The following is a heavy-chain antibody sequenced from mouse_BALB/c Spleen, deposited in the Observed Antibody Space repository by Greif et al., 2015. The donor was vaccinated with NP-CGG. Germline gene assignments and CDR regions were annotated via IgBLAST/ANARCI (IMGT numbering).Heavy chain of an antibody. CDR3: ARYDGYYYYAMDY. J-gene: IGHJ4*01. V-gene: IGHV5-12-1*01. Sequence: EVMLVESGGGLVKPGGSLKLSCAASGFAFSSYDMSWVRQTPEKRLEWVAYISSVGGSTYYPDTVKGRFTISRDNAKNTLYLQMSSLKSEDTAMYYCARYDGYYYYAMDYWGQGTSVTVSS. CDR2: ISSVGGST. CDR1: GFAFSSYD. D-gene: IGHD2-3*01.